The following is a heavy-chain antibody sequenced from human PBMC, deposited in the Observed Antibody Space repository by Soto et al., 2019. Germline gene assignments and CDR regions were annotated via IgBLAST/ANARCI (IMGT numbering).Heavy chain of an antibody. V-gene: IGHV4-34*01. CDR3: ARRKGAAGYYYYYGLHV. CDR2: INHSGST. Sequence: ETLSLTCAVYGGSFSGYYWSWILQPPGKGLEWIGEINHSGSTNYNPSLKSRVTISVDTSKNQFSLKLSSVTAADTAVYYCARRKGAAGYYYYYGLHVRGQGNTATVSS. CDR1: GGSFSGYY. J-gene: IGHJ6*02. D-gene: IGHD6-13*01.